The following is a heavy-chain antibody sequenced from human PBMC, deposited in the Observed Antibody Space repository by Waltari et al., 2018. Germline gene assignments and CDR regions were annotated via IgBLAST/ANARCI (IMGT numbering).Heavy chain of an antibody. CDR2: ISYDGSNK. V-gene: IGHV3-30*18. CDR1: GFTFSSYG. J-gene: IGHJ3*02. Sequence: QVQLVESGGGVVQPGRSLRLSCAASGFTFSSYGMHWVRQAPGKWLEWVAVISYDGSNKYYADSVKGRFTISRDKSKNTLYLQMNSLRAEDTAVYDCAKDGMSAFDIWGQGTMVTVSS. CDR3: AKDGMSAFDI.